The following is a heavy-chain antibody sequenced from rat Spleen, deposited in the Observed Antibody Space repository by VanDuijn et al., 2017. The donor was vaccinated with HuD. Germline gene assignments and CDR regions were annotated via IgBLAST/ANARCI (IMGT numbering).Heavy chain of an antibody. CDR1: GFTFSAYW. CDR3: ATLRWGDY. Sequence: EVQLVETGGGLVQPGRSLKLSCVASGFTFSAYWMYWVRQAPGKGLEWVSSISSDGSSTYYRDSVKGRFTISRDNAKSTLYLQMDSLRSEDTATYYCATLRWGDYWGQGVMVTVSS. CDR2: ISSDGSST. D-gene: IGHD3-5*01. J-gene: IGHJ2*01. V-gene: IGHV5-58*01.